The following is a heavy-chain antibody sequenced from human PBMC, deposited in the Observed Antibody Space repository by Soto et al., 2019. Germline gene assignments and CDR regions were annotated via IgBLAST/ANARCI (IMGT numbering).Heavy chain of an antibody. Sequence: ASVEVTCQASGYTFTSYAMHWVRQAPGQRLEWMGWINAGNGDTRYSQKFQGRVTVTRDTSASTAYMELSSLTSEDTAVYYCARGHNSGWLNLAYWGQGTLVTVSS. D-gene: IGHD6-19*01. CDR2: INAGNGDT. CDR1: GYTFTSYA. V-gene: IGHV1-3*01. J-gene: IGHJ4*02. CDR3: ARGHNSGWLNLAY.